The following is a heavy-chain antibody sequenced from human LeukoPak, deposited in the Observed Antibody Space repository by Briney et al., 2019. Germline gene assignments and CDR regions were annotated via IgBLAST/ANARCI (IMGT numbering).Heavy chain of an antibody. D-gene: IGHD3-9*01. J-gene: IGHJ6*03. CDR2: INPNSGGT. CDR3: ARMSYDILTGSFYYYYYMDV. Sequence: ASVKVSCKASGYTFTGYYMHWVRQAPGQGLEWMGWINPNSGGTNYAQKFQGRVTMTRNTSISTAYMELSSLRSEDTAVYYCARMSYDILTGSFYYYYYMDVWGKGTTVTVSS. V-gene: IGHV1-2*02. CDR1: GYTFTGYY.